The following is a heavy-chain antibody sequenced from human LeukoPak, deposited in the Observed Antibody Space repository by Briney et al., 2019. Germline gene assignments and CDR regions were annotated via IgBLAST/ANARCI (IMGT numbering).Heavy chain of an antibody. V-gene: IGHV1-69*05. J-gene: IGHJ4*02. CDR3: ARAGGGATPFDY. CDR1: GGTFSSYA. Sequence: SVKVSCKASGGTFSSYAISWVRQAPGQGLEWMGGIIPIFGTANYAQKFQGRVTITTDEPTSTAYMELSSLRSEDTAVYYCARAGGGATPFDYWGQGTLVTVSS. CDR2: IIPIFGTA. D-gene: IGHD1-26*01.